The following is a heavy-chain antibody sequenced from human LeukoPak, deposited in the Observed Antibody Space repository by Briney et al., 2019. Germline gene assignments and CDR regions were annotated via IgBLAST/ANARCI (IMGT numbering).Heavy chain of an antibody. CDR1: GITFSSYA. CDR2: ISYDGSNK. CDR3: ARDGPTYYYDSSGFS. J-gene: IGHJ4*02. Sequence: GGSLRLSCAASGITFSSYAMHWVRQAPGKGLEWVAVISYDGSNKYYADSVKGRFTISRGNSKNTLYLQMNSLRAEDTAVYYCARDGPTYYYDSSGFSWGQGTLVTVSS. D-gene: IGHD3-22*01. V-gene: IGHV3-30-3*01.